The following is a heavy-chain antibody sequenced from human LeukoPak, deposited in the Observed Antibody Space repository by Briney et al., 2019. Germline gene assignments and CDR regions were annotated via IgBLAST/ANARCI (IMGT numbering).Heavy chain of an antibody. D-gene: IGHD6-19*01. CDR2: INGDGSST. V-gene: IGHV3-74*01. CDR1: GFIFNNYW. CDR3: TRQWHTPSDY. Sequence: QPGGSLRPSCAASGFIFNNYWMHWVRQTPGEGPLWLSRINGDGSSTSYAYSVQGRFIISRDNAKNTLYLQMNSLRAEDTAVYYCTRQWHTPSDYWGQGTLVTVSS. J-gene: IGHJ4*02.